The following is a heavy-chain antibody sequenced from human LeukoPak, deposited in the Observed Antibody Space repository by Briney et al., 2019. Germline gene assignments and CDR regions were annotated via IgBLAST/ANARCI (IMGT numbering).Heavy chain of an antibody. V-gene: IGHV3-53*01. Sequence: GGSLRLSCAASGFTFSDYYMNWIRQAPGKGLEWVSVIYSGGSTYFADSVKGRFTISRDYSKNTLYLQMNSLRAEDTAVYYCPRDQSDFWSVGYYYMDVWGKGTTVTVSS. D-gene: IGHD3-3*01. J-gene: IGHJ6*03. CDR2: IYSGGST. CDR1: GFTFSDYY. CDR3: PRDQSDFWSVGYYYMDV.